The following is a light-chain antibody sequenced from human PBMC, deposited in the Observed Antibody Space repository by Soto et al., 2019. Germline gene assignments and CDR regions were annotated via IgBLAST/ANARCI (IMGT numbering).Light chain of an antibody. J-gene: IGLJ2*01. V-gene: IGLV2-14*01. CDR1: RDDIGAYDY. CDR3: NSYTNSSAVV. Sequence: LTQPASVSGSPRQSITISCAGTRDDIGAYDYVSWYQQHPGNAPKLLVYEVTNRPSGVSDRFSGSKSGNTASLTISGLQAEDEADYYCNSYTNSSAVVFGGGTKVTVL. CDR2: EVT.